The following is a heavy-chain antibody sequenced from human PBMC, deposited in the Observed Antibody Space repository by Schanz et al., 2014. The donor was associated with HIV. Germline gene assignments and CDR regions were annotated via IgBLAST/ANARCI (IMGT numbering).Heavy chain of an antibody. CDR2: IWYDGRNK. CDR1: GFTFSSYG. CDR3: AREYYSRNWNWFDP. V-gene: IGHV3-33*01. D-gene: IGHD6-13*01. J-gene: IGHJ5*02. Sequence: QVQLVESGGGVVQPGRSLRLSCAASGFTFSSYGMHWVRQAPGKGLEWVAVIWYDGRNKYYADSVKGRFTISRDNSKNTLYLQMNSLRAEDTAVYYCAREYYSRNWNWFDPWGQGTLVTVSS.